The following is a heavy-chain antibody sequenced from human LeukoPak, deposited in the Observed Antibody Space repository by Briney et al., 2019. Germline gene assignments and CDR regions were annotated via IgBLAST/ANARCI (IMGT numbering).Heavy chain of an antibody. D-gene: IGHD6-13*01. J-gene: IGHJ4*02. V-gene: IGHV1-46*01. CDR2: INPSGGST. CDR3: ARDHKIVVIAAAGLPDY. CDR1: GYTFTSYY. Sequence: ASVKVSCKASGYTFTSYYMHWVRQAPGQGLEWMGIINPSGGSTSYAQKFQGRVTMTRDTSTSTVYMELSSLRSEDTAVYYCARDHKIVVIAAAGLPDYWGQGTLVTVSS.